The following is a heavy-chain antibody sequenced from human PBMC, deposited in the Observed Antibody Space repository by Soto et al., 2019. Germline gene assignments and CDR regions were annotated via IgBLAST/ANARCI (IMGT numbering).Heavy chain of an antibody. D-gene: IGHD1-26*01. CDR1: GFIFSNYG. J-gene: IGHJ3*02. V-gene: IGHV3-30*18. Sequence: QVQLVESGGGVVQPGRSLRLSCAASGFIFSNYGMHWVRQAPGKGLEWVAVISYDGKFKYADSVKGRFTISRDNSNNMLYLQMSSLRPEDTALYYCTKGTLGTLEWVPFDIWGQGTMVTVSS. CDR3: TKGTLGTLEWVPFDI. CDR2: ISYDGKFK.